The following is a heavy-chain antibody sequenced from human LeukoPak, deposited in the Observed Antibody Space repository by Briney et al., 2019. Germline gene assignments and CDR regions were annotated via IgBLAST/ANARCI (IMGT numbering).Heavy chain of an antibody. CDR2: IYSGGST. D-gene: IGHD1-1*01. Sequence: GGSLRLSCAASGFTVSSNYMSWVRQAPGKGLEWVSVIYSGGSTYYADSVKGRFTISRDNSKNTLYLQMNSLRAEDTAVYYCARLSDKTRDRYIIFGGQGTLVTVSS. CDR3: ARLSDKTRDRYIIF. V-gene: IGHV3-53*01. J-gene: IGHJ4*02. CDR1: GFTVSSNY.